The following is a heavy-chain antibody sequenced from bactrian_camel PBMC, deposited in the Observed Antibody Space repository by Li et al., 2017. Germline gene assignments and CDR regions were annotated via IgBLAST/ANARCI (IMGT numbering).Heavy chain of an antibody. Sequence: VQLVESGGDSVQAGGSLSLSCVVASGHMLAHYCVGWFRQAPGKEREGVAAIDSDGATTYADSVKGRFAISRDDAENTLYLQMNSLKPEDTAMYYCAAVPRGYGTWGTTEVNYWGQGTQVTVS. D-gene: IGHD5*01. CDR1: GHMLAHYC. CDR3: AAVPRGYGTWGTTEVNY. J-gene: IGHJ4*01. V-gene: IGHV3S55*01. CDR2: IDSDGAT.